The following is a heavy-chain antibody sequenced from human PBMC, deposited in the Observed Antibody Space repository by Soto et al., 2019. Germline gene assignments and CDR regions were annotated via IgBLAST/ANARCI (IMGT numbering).Heavy chain of an antibody. CDR3: ARDPGCDYFVYYYYGMDV. V-gene: IGHV3-30-3*01. CDR1: GFTFSSYA. CDR2: ISYDGSNK. J-gene: IGHJ6*02. D-gene: IGHD4-17*01. Sequence: PGGSLRLSCAASGFTFSSYAMHWVRQAPGKGLEWVAVISYDGSNKYYADSVKGRFTISRDNSKNTLYLQMNSLRAEDTAVYYCARDPGCDYFVYYYYGMDVWGQGTTVTVSS.